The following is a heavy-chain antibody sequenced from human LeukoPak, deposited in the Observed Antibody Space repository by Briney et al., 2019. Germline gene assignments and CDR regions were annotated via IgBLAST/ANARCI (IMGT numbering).Heavy chain of an antibody. V-gene: IGHV4-39*01. J-gene: IGHJ4*02. Sequence: SETLCLTCTVSGGSISSTTYYWGWIRQPPGKGLEWIGSIYFSGSTFYNPSLKSRVTISVDTSKDQFSLRLSSVTPADTAVYFCVRQYTSSKNPPDFWGQGTLVSVSS. D-gene: IGHD6-13*01. CDR3: VRQYTSSKNPPDF. CDR2: IYFSGST. CDR1: GGSISSTTYY.